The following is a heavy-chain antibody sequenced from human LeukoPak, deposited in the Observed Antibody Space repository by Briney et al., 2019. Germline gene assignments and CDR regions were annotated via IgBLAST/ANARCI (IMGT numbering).Heavy chain of an antibody. CDR3: AGVKLGSYGWFDP. Sequence: SETLSLTCTVSGGSISSYYWSWIRQPPGKGLEWIGYIYTSGSTNYNPSLKSRVTISVDTSKNQFYLKLSSVTAADTAVYYCAGVKLGSYGWFDPRGQGNLVTVSS. CDR2: IYTSGST. D-gene: IGHD1-26*01. J-gene: IGHJ5*02. V-gene: IGHV4-4*09. CDR1: GGSISSYY.